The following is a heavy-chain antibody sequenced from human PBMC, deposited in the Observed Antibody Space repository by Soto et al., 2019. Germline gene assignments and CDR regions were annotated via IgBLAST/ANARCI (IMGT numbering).Heavy chain of an antibody. J-gene: IGHJ3*02. CDR1: GGTFSSYA. V-gene: IGHV1-69*13. Sequence: SVKVSCKASGGTFSSYAISWVRQAPGQGLEWMGGIIPIFGTANYAQKFQGRVTITADESTSTAYMELSSLRSEDTAVYYCARSRITMVRGVPRYAFDIWGQGTMVTVSS. CDR3: ARSRITMVRGVPRYAFDI. D-gene: IGHD3-10*01. CDR2: IIPIFGTA.